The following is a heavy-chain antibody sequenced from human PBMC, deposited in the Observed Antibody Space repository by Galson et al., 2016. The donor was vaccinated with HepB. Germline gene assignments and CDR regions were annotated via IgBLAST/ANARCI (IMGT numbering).Heavy chain of an antibody. CDR2: ISPDGSII. CDR3: AKVFRQYSYGYSGWYFDL. V-gene: IGHV3-30*18. Sequence: SLRLSCAASGFSFSTYGMHWVRQAPGKGLEWVAVISPDGSIIHSADSVKGRFTISRDNSKTTLFLQMNSLRIDDTAVYYCAKVFRQYSYGYSGWYFDLWGRGTLATVSS. CDR1: GFSFSTYG. D-gene: IGHD5-18*01. J-gene: IGHJ2*01.